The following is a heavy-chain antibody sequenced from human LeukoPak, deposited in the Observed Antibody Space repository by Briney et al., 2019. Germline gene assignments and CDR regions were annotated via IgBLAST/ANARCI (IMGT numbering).Heavy chain of an antibody. D-gene: IGHD1-26*01. CDR3: ESYVATMGRDNDAFDI. CDR1: AGSISSSSYY. CDR2: IYYSGST. J-gene: IGHJ3*02. Sequence: SSETLSRTGTVSAGSISSSSYYWDWIRQPPGKGLEWIGSIYYSGSTYYNPSLKTRVTISVDTSKNQFSLKLSSVTGADTAVYYCESYVATMGRDNDAFDIWGQGTMVTVSS. V-gene: IGHV4-39*01.